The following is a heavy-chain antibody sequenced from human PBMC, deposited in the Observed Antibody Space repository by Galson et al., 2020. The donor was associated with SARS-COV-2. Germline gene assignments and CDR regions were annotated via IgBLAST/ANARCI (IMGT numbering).Heavy chain of an antibody. Sequence: ESLKISCEASGFTFSSSWMHWVRRAPGKGLVWVSRISTDGSGTTYADSVKGRFTISRDNAKDTLCLQMNGLRAEDTAVYYCARDPIYTISTDAFFIWGQGIIVTVS. CDR1: GFTFSSSW. V-gene: IGHV3-74*01. D-gene: IGHD2-2*02. J-gene: IGHJ3*02. CDR3: ARDPIYTISTDAFFI. CDR2: ISTDGSGT.